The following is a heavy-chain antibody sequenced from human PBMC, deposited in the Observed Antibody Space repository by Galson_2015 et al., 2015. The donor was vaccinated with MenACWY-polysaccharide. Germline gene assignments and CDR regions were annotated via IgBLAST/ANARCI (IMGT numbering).Heavy chain of an antibody. CDR2: IGGSGSNT. V-gene: IGHV3-23*01. J-gene: IGHJ4*02. CDR3: ARVRYSTGKYQFDY. D-gene: IGHD2-2*01. CDR1: GFTFGNYA. Sequence: SLRLSCAASGFTFGNYAMSWVRQAPGKGLEWVSTIGGSGSNTHYADSVKSRFTISRDNSKNTLSPQMNSLRAEDTAVYYCARVRYSTGKYQFDYWGQGTLVAVSS.